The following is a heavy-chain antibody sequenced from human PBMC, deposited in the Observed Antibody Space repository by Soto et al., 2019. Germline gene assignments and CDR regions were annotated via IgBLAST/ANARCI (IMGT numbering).Heavy chain of an antibody. Sequence: ASVKVSCKASGYTFTSYAMHWVRQAPGQRLEWMGWINAGNGNTKYSQKFQGRVTITRDTSASTAYMELSSLRSDDTAVYYGARRIVGANWLDPWGQGTLVTVSS. J-gene: IGHJ5*02. V-gene: IGHV1-3*01. CDR3: ARRIVGANWLDP. CDR2: INAGNGNT. CDR1: GYTFTSYA. D-gene: IGHD1-26*01.